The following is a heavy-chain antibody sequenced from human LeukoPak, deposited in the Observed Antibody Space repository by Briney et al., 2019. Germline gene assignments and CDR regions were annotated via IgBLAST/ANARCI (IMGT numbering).Heavy chain of an antibody. D-gene: IGHD6-19*01. V-gene: IGHV3-13*01. CDR2: IGTAGDT. CDR3: ARVSGQWNGMDV. J-gene: IGHJ6*02. Sequence: GGSLRLSCAASGFTFSSYDMHWVRQATGKGLEWVSAIGTAGDTYYPGSVKGRFTISRENAKNSLYLQMNSLRAGDTAVYYCARVSGQWNGMDVWGQGTTVTVSS. CDR1: GFTFSSYD.